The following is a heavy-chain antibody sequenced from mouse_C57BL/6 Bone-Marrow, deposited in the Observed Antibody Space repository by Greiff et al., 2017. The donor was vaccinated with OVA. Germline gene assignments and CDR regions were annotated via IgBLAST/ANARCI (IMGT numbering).Heavy chain of an antibody. V-gene: IGHV5-6*01. Sequence: QGVESGGDLVKPGGSLKLSCAASGFTFSSYGMSWVRQTPNKRLEWVATISSGGSYTYYPDSVKGRFTISRDNAKNTLYLQMSSLKSEDTAMYYCARRGYDPFAYWGQGTLVTVSA. CDR1: GFTFSSYG. J-gene: IGHJ3*01. CDR2: ISSGGSYT. CDR3: ARRGYDPFAY. D-gene: IGHD2-2*01.